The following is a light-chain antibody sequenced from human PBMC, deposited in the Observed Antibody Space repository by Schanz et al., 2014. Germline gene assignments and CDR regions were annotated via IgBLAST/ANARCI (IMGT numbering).Light chain of an antibody. CDR2: EVT. J-gene: IGLJ3*02. Sequence: QSALTQPPSASGSPGQSVTISCTGTSSDIGGYNFVSWYQQHPGEAPKLMMYEVTKRPSGVPDRFSGSKSGNTASLTISGLQAEDEADYYCSSYTSSDNLVFGGGTKLTVL. CDR1: SSDIGGYNF. V-gene: IGLV2-8*01. CDR3: SSYTSSDNLV.